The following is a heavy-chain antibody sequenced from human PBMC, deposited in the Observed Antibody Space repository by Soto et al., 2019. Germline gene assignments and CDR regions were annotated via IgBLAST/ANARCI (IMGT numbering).Heavy chain of an antibody. Sequence: QLQLQESGPGLAKPSETLSLTCTVSGGSISSSSYYWDWIRQPPGKGLEWIGSIYYSGSTYYNPSLQSRDTISVDTSKNQFSQKRSSVTAADTAVYYCATSTSTTPPSTWGQGTLVTGSS. CDR3: ATSTSTTPPST. CDR1: GGSISSSSYY. CDR2: IYYSGST. D-gene: IGHD2-2*01. V-gene: IGHV4-39*01. J-gene: IGHJ5*02.